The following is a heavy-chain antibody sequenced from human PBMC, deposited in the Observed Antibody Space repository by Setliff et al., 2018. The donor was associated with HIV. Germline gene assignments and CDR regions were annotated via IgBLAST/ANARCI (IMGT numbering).Heavy chain of an antibody. D-gene: IGHD6-19*01. CDR2: IIHSGST. J-gene: IGHJ4*02. Sequence: LSLTCAVYGGSFSGYYWSWIRQPPGKGLEWIGEIIHSGSTNYNPSLKSRVTISVDTSKNQFSLKLSSVTAADTAVYYCARRSGWSEDYWGQGTLVTVS. V-gene: IGHV4-34*12. CDR1: GGSFSGYY. CDR3: ARRSGWSEDY.